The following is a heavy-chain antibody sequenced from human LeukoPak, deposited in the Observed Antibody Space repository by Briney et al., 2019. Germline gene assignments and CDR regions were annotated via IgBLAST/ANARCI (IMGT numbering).Heavy chain of an antibody. CDR2: IISSGSYI. D-gene: IGHD6-13*01. V-gene: IGHV3-21*01. Sequence: GGSLRLSCAASGFSFSIYSMDRVRQAPGKGLEWVSSIISSGSYIYYADSVKGRFTISRDNAKNSLYLQMNSLRAEDTAVYYCAREDASSWDYWGQGILVTVSS. J-gene: IGHJ4*02. CDR3: AREDASSWDY. CDR1: GFSFSIYS.